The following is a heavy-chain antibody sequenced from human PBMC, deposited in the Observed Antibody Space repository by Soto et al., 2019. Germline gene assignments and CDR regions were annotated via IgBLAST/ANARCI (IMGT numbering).Heavy chain of an antibody. CDR3: ARHPAYCSGGHCFSDY. CDR2: IYPGDSDT. Sequence: TGESLKISCKSSGYSFTNYWIGWVRQRPGKGLEWMGIIYPGDSDTRYSPSFQGQVTISADKSVNTAYLQLSSLQASDTAMYYCARHPAYCSGGHCFSDYWGQGTPVTVSS. J-gene: IGHJ4*02. CDR1: GYSFTNYW. V-gene: IGHV5-51*01. D-gene: IGHD2-15*01.